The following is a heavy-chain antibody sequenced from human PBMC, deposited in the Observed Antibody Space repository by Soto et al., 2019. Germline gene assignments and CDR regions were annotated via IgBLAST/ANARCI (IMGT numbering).Heavy chain of an antibody. V-gene: IGHV4-31*03. Sequence: SETLSLTCTVSGGSISSGGTGSYWTWIRQLPGKGLEWIGYIYYTGNTYYNPSLKSRPTISIDTSENQFSLKLTSVTAADTAVYYCVRQGIGALHGLVDVWGQGTTVTVS. CDR3: VRQGIGALHGLVDV. CDR2: IYYTGNT. D-gene: IGHD3-10*01. CDR1: GGSISSGGTGSY. J-gene: IGHJ6*02.